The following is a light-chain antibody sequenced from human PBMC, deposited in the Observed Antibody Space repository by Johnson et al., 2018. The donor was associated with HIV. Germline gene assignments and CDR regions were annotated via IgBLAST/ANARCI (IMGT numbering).Light chain of an antibody. CDR1: SSNIGNNY. J-gene: IGLJ1*01. Sequence: QSVLTQPPSVSAAPGQKVTISCSGSSSNIGNNYVSWYQQLPETAPKLLIYDNNNRPSAIPDRFSGSKSGTSATLGVTGLQTGDEADYYCGTWDSSLSAYFFVTGTKVTVL. V-gene: IGLV1-51*01. CDR2: DNN. CDR3: GTWDSSLSAYF.